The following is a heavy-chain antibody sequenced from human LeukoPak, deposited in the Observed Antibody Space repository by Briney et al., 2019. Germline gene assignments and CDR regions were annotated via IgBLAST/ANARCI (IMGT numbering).Heavy chain of an antibody. CDR3: ARSSIAAAASDY. J-gene: IGHJ4*02. CDR2: IYYGGST. CDR1: GGSISSYY. V-gene: IGHV4-59*01. Sequence: PSETLSLTCTVSGGSISSYYWSWIWQPPGKGLEWIGYIYYGGSTNYNPSLKSRVTISVDTSKNQFSLKLSSVTAADTAVYYCARSSIAAAASDYWGQGTLVTVSS. D-gene: IGHD6-13*01.